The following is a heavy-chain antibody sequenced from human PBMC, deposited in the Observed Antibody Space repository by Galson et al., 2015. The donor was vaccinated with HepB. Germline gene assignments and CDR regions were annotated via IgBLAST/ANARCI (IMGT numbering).Heavy chain of an antibody. Sequence: SLRLSCAASGFTFSSYAMRWVRQAPGKGLEWVSAISGSGGSTYYADSVKGRFTISRDNSKNTLYLQMTSLRAEDTAVYYCAKDRSVETARVYGYCSGGSCYSEPPSFDYWGQGTLVTVSS. CDR3: AKDRSVETARVYGYCSGGSCYSEPPSFDY. D-gene: IGHD2-15*01. V-gene: IGHV3-23*01. CDR2: ISGSGGST. CDR1: GFTFSSYA. J-gene: IGHJ4*02.